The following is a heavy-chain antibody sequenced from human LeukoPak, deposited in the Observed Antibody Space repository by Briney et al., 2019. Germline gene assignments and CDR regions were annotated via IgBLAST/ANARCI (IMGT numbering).Heavy chain of an antibody. D-gene: IGHD2-15*01. J-gene: IGHJ4*02. CDR3: PRRDIVVVVRASDY. CDR2: ITASGDRT. Sequence: PGGSLRLSCAASGFTFSDYVMIWVRQSPGKGLELVSGITASGDRTFYGDSVRGRFTMSRDNSKNTVYLQMNSLRVDDTAVYYCPRRDIVVVVRASDYWGQGTLVTVSS. CDR1: GFTFSDYV. V-gene: IGHV3-23*01.